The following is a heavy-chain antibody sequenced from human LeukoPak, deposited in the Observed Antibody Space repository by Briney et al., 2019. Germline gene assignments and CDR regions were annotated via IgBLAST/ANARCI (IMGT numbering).Heavy chain of an antibody. CDR1: GFTFSSYW. V-gene: IGHV3-7*01. CDR2: IKQDGSEK. CDR3: ARDHKTYYDFWSGYYGDYYYMDV. J-gene: IGHJ6*03. D-gene: IGHD3-3*01. Sequence: PGGSLRLSCAASGFTFSSYWMSWVRQAPGKGLEWVANIKQDGSEKYYVDSVKGRFTISRDNVKNSLYLQMNSLRAEDTAVYYCARDHKTYYDFWSGYYGDYYYMDVWGKGTTVTVSS.